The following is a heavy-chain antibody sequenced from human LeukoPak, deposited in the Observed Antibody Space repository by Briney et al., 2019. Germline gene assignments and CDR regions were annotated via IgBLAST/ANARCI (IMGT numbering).Heavy chain of an antibody. J-gene: IGHJ4*02. Sequence: SETLSLTCTVSGGSISSSSYCWGWIRQPPEKGLEWIGSIYYTGSTFYDPSLKSRVTISADTSKNQLSLRLSSVTAADTAVYYCARWVSGSSLYYFDYWGQGTLVTVSS. CDR3: ARWVSGSSLYYFDY. CDR1: GGSISSSSYC. CDR2: IYYTGST. D-gene: IGHD6-13*01. V-gene: IGHV4-39*07.